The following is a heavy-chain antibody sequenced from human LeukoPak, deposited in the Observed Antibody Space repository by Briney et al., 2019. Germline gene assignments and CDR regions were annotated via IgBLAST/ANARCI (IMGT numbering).Heavy chain of an antibody. CDR1: GFTFSSYS. Sequence: GSLRLSCAASGFTFSSYSMNWVRQAPGKGLEWVSSISSSSSYIYYADSVKGRFTISRDNAKNSLYLQMNSLRAEDTAVYYCAREGVIIPETSTYYYYYYMDVWGKGTTVTVSS. D-gene: IGHD3-10*01. CDR2: ISSSSSYI. J-gene: IGHJ6*03. CDR3: AREGVIIPETSTYYYYYYMDV. V-gene: IGHV3-21*01.